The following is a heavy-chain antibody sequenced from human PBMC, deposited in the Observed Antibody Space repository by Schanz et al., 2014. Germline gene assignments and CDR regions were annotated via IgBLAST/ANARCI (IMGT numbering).Heavy chain of an antibody. CDR2: ISRDGTTS. V-gene: IGHV3-48*01. J-gene: IGHJ4*02. CDR1: GFTFSIYG. Sequence: EVQLLESGGGLVQPGGSLRLSCAASGFTFSIYGMSWVRQAPGKGLEWLSYISRDGTTSYYADSVKGRFTISRDNPKKTLYLQMNSLKTEDTAVYYCVRLDVHDYWGQGTLVTVSA. CDR3: VRLDVHDY. D-gene: IGHD3-16*01.